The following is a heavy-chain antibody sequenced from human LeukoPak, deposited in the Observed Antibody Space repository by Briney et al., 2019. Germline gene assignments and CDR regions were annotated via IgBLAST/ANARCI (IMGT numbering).Heavy chain of an antibody. Sequence: GGSLRLSCAASGFTFSSYWMSWVRQAPGKGLEWVANIKQDGSEKYYVDSVKGRFTISRDNAKNSLYLQMNSLRAEDTAVYYCARGGTMVRGVIVVWGQGTLVTVSS. CDR1: GFTFSSYW. D-gene: IGHD3-10*01. CDR2: IKQDGSEK. V-gene: IGHV3-7*03. CDR3: ARGGTMVRGVIVV. J-gene: IGHJ4*02.